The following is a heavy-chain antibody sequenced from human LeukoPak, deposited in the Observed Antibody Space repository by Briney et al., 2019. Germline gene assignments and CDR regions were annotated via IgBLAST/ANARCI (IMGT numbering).Heavy chain of an antibody. CDR3: AREEESSGWSFDY. CDR1: GDTVSSNSAP. CDR2: KVYRSKWYN. V-gene: IGHV6-1*01. J-gene: IGHJ4*02. Sequence: SQTLSLTCAISGDTVSSNSAPWNWIRQSPSRGLEWLVRKVYRSKWYNDYIVSVESLININPDTSKNQFSLQRKCVTPEDAAMYYCAREEESSGWSFDYWGQGILVTVSS. D-gene: IGHD6-19*01.